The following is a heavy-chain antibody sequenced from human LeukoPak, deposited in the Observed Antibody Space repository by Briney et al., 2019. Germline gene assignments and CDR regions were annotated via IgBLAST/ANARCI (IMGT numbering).Heavy chain of an antibody. CDR3: ARDLSIAVANY. J-gene: IGHJ4*02. CDR2: IIPILGIA. D-gene: IGHD6-19*01. Sequence: ASVKVSCKASGGTFSSYAISWVRQAPGQGLEWMGRIIPILGIANYAQKFQGRVTITADKSTSTAYMGLSSLRSEDTAVYYCARDLSIAVANYWGQGTLVTVSS. CDR1: GGTFSSYA. V-gene: IGHV1-69*04.